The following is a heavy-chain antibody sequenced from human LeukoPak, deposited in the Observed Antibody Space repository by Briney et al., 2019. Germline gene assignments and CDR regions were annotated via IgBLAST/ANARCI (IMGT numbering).Heavy chain of an antibody. Sequence: GGSLRLSCAASGFTFSSYGMHWVRQAPGKGLEWVAVIWYDGSNKYYADSVKGRFTISRDNSKNTLYLQMNSLRAEDTAVYYCARDGSTGYSSSWEPYYYYYYGMDVWGQGTTVTVSS. CDR3: ARDGSTGYSSSWEPYYYYYYGMDV. CDR1: GFTFSSYG. CDR2: IWYDGSNK. J-gene: IGHJ6*02. D-gene: IGHD6-13*01. V-gene: IGHV3-33*01.